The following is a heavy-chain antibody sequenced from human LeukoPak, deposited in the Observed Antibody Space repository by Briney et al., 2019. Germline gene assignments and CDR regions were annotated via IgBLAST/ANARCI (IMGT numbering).Heavy chain of an antibody. D-gene: IGHD3-22*01. CDR1: GFTFSSYA. CDR3: ARDRATMIVVEGHFYGAFDI. J-gene: IGHJ3*02. Sequence: AGGSLRLSCAASGFTFSSYAMHWVRQAPGKGLEWVAVISYDGSNKYYADSVKGRFTISRDNSKNTLYLQMNSLRAEDTAVYYCARDRATMIVVEGHFYGAFDIWGQGTMVTVSS. CDR2: ISYDGSNK. V-gene: IGHV3-30-3*01.